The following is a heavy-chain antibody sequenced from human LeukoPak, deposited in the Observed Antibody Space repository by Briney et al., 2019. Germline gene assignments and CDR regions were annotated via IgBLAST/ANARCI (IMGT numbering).Heavy chain of an antibody. CDR1: GYTFTTYG. V-gene: IGHV1-18*01. Sequence: ASVKFSCKASGYTFTTYGISWVRQAPGQGLEWMGWISTNNDNTNYAQKLQGRVTMTTDTSTSTAYMELRSLRSDDTAVYYCARGAYFDYWGQGILVTVSS. CDR3: ARGAYFDY. J-gene: IGHJ4*02. CDR2: ISTNNDNT.